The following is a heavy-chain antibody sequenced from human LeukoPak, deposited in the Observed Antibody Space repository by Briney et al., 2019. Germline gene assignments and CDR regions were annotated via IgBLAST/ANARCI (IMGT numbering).Heavy chain of an antibody. Sequence: PSETLSLTCAVSGGSISSSNWWSWVRQPPGKGLEWIGEINHSGSTNYNPSLKSRVTISVDTSKNQFSLKLSSVTAADTAVYYCARGGIIYDYWGQGTLVTVSS. CDR1: GGSISSSNW. V-gene: IGHV4-4*02. CDR2: INHSGST. CDR3: ARGGIIYDY. D-gene: IGHD3-16*01. J-gene: IGHJ4*02.